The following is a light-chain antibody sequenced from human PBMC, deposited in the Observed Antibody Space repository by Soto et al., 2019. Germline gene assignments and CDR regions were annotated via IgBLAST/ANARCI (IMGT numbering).Light chain of an antibody. V-gene: IGKV3-15*01. CDR3: QQYNNWPWT. Sequence: EIVMTQSPATLSVSPGERATLSCRASQSVSSNLAWYQQNPGQAPRLLIYAASSRATGIPARFGGSGSGTDFTLTISSLQSEDFAVYYCQQYNNWPWTFGQGTKVEIK. CDR1: QSVSSN. J-gene: IGKJ1*01. CDR2: AAS.